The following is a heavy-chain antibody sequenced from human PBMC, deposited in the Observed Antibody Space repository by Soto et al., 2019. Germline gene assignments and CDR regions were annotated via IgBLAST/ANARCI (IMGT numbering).Heavy chain of an antibody. J-gene: IGHJ5*02. CDR1: GGSISSYY. D-gene: IGHD3-16*01. CDR3: ARVGGINWFDP. CDR2: IYYSGST. Sequence: SETLSHTCTFSGGSISSYYWSLIRQPPGKGLEWIGYIYYSGSTNYNPSLKSRVTISVDTSKNQFSLKLSSVTAADTAVYYCARVGGINWFDPWGQGTLVTVSS. V-gene: IGHV4-59*12.